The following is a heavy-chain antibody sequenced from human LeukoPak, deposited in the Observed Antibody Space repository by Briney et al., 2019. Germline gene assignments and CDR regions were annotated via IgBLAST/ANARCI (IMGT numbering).Heavy chain of an antibody. V-gene: IGHV1-8*03. CDR3: ARGVPLGYCTYGVCYPPYYFDY. CDR2: VDPRSGDA. D-gene: IGHD2-8*01. J-gene: IGHJ4*02. Sequence: ASVKVSCKASGYTFISYNINWLRQATGQGLEWMGWVDPRSGDAGYLQKFQGRLTITRDSSIDTAYMDLSGLSSEDTAIYYCARGVPLGYCTYGVCYPPYYFDYWGQGTLVTASS. CDR1: GYTFISYN.